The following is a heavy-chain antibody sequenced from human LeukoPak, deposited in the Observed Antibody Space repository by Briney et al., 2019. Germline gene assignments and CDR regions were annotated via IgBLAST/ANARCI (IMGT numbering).Heavy chain of an antibody. Sequence: SETLSLTCTVSGGSISSGSYYWSWIRQPAGKGLEWIGRIYTSGSTNYNPSLKSRVTISVDTSKNQFSLKLSSVTAADTAVYYCARGFPSHFDYWGQGTLVTVSS. CDR2: IYTSGST. J-gene: IGHJ4*02. CDR3: ARGFPSHFDY. V-gene: IGHV4-61*02. CDR1: GGSISSGSYY.